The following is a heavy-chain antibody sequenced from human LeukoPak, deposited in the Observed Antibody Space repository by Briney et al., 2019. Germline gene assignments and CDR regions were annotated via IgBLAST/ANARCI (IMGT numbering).Heavy chain of an antibody. V-gene: IGHV3-23*01. D-gene: IGHD5-18*01. J-gene: IGHJ4*02. CDR2: ISGSGGST. CDR1: GFTFSSYA. CDR3: AKFRIQLWSIYDC. Sequence: GGSLRLSCAASGFTFSSYAMSWVRQAPGKGLEWVSAISGSGGSTHYADSVKGRFTISRDNSKNTLYPEMNSLRAEDTAVYYCAKFRIQLWSIYDCWGQGTLVTVYS.